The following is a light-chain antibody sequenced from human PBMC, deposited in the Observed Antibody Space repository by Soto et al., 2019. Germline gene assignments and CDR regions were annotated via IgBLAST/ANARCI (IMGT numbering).Light chain of an antibody. J-gene: IGLJ1*01. CDR3: TSYTSSSTYV. Sequence: QSALTQPASVSGSPGQSITISCTGTSSDVGRHNSVSWYQQHPGKAPKLMIYNVSNRPSGVSNRFSGSKSGNTASLTISGLLAEDEADYYCTSYTSSSTYVFVAGTKVTVL. CDR1: SSDVGRHNS. V-gene: IGLV2-14*01. CDR2: NVS.